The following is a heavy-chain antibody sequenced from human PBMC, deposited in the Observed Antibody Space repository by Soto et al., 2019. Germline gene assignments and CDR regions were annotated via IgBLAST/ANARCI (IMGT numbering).Heavy chain of an antibody. CDR2: INHSGST. V-gene: IGHV4-34*01. D-gene: IGHD3-3*01. CDR3: ARVLPYDFWSGPRWFDP. J-gene: IGHJ5*02. CDR1: GGSFSGYY. Sequence: TSETLSLTCAVYGGSFSGYYWSWIRQPPGKGLEWIGEINHSGSTNYNPSLKSRVTTSVDTSKNQFSLKLSSVTAADTAVYYCARVLPYDFWSGPRWFDPWGQGTLVTVSS.